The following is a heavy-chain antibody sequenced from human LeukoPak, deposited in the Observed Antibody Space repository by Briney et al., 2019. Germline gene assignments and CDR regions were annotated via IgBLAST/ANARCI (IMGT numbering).Heavy chain of an antibody. CDR2: IYYSGST. Sequence: SETLSLTCTVSGGSISSYYWSWIRQPPGKGLEWVGYIYYSGSTNYNPSLKSRVTISVDTSKNQFSLKLSSVTAADTAVYYCARYREVGATVDYWGQGTLVTVSS. CDR3: ARYREVGATVDY. V-gene: IGHV4-59*08. CDR1: GGSISSYY. D-gene: IGHD1-26*01. J-gene: IGHJ4*02.